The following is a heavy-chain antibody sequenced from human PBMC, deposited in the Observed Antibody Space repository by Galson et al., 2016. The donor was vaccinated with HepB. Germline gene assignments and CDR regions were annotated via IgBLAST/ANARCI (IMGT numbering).Heavy chain of an antibody. Sequence: SETLSLTCDVSGASITFSNWWSWVRQPPEKGLEWIGEIYHSGSTNYNPSLRSRVTISMDKSKNQFSLNLSSVTAADTAVYYCARAPTRVAWGGECSSTDYWGQGTQVIVSS. CDR3: ARAPTRVAWGGECSSTDY. CDR2: IYHSGST. CDR1: GASITFSNW. V-gene: IGHV4-4*02. D-gene: IGHD2-21*01. J-gene: IGHJ4*02.